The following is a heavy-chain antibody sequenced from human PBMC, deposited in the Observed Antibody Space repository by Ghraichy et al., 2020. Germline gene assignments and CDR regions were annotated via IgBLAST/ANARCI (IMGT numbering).Heavy chain of an antibody. V-gene: IGHV3-20*01. Sequence: GGSLRLSCAASGFSFDDYGMTWVRQAPGKGLEWVSGINWNGGRTGYADSVKGRFTISRDNAKNSLYLQMDSLRAEDTATYHCVRVWGVASPYFDHWGQGTPVTVSS. J-gene: IGHJ4*02. CDR1: GFSFDDYG. CDR3: VRVWGVASPYFDH. CDR2: INWNGGRT. D-gene: IGHD1-26*01.